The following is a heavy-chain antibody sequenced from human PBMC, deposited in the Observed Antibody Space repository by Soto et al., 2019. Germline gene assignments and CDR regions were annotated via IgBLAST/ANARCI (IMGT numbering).Heavy chain of an antibody. Sequence: QVQLVQSGPEVQKPGSSVKVSCEASGGTFSNFAVNWVRQAPGQGLEWVGGIIPLFNVAKYAQKFEGSVTIVADDSMSTAYMQLTSLTSEDTSVYYCAASGRNVLGYVYKGNAGRDIGGQGTMVTVSS. J-gene: IGHJ3*02. CDR2: IIPLFNVA. CDR1: GGTFSNFA. CDR3: AASGRNVLGYVYKGNAGRDI. V-gene: IGHV1-69*01. D-gene: IGHD2-8*01.